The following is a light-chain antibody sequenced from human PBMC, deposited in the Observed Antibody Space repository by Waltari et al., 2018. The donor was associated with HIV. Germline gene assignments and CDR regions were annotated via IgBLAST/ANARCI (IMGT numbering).Light chain of an antibody. J-gene: IGKJ2*02. CDR1: HNFNKW. V-gene: IGKV1-5*03. CDR3: QHYDSYSCT. Sequence: DIQLTQSPSTLSASVGDRVTITCRASHNFNKWLAWYQQKPVKAPTLLIYKASSLKSGVPSRFSGSGSGTEFTLTISSLQPDDCATYYCQHYDSYSCTFGQGTKVEIK. CDR2: KAS.